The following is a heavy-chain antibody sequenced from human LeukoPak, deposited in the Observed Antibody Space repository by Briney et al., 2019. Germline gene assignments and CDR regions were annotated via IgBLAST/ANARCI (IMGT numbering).Heavy chain of an antibody. CDR2: ISSSSSTI. V-gene: IGHV3-48*01. J-gene: IGHJ4*02. CDR3: ASDSLYCSGGSCYSRYYFDY. CDR1: RFTFSSYS. D-gene: IGHD2-15*01. Sequence: GGSLRLSCAASRFTFSSYSMNWVRQAPGKGLEWVSYISSSSSTIYYADSVKGRFTISRDNAKNSLYLQMNSLRAEDTAVYYCASDSLYCSGGSCYSRYYFDYWGQGTLVTVSS.